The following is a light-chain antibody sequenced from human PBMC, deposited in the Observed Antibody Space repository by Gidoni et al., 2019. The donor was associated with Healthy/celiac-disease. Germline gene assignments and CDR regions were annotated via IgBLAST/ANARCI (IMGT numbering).Light chain of an antibody. CDR1: QSISSY. CDR2: AES. V-gene: IGKV1-39*01. Sequence: DIQMTQSPSSLSASVGDRVTITCRASQSISSYLNWYQQKPGKAPKLLIYAESSLKSGVPSRFSGSGSGKDFTLTISSMQPEDFATDYCQQSYSTPTTFGQXTKVEIK. J-gene: IGKJ1*01. CDR3: QQSYSTPTT.